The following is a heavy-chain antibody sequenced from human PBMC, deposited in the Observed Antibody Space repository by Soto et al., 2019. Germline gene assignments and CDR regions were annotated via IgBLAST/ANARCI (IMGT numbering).Heavy chain of an antibody. CDR2: VYHSGST. CDR1: GVSISTYY. CDR3: AIGAYYLDPFDY. Sequence: QVQLQESGPGLVKPSETLSLTCTVSGVSISTYYWSWIRQPPGKGLEWIRYVYHSGSTNYNPSLNSRVTISVDTSKNHFSLRLSSVTAADTAMYFCAIGAYYLDPFDYCCQGALVTVSS. V-gene: IGHV4-59*01. J-gene: IGHJ4*02. D-gene: IGHD1-26*01.